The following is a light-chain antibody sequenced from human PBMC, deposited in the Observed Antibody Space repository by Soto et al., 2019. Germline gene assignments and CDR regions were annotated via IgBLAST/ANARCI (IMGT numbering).Light chain of an antibody. CDR2: GAS. V-gene: IGKV3-20*01. CDR3: QQYGSSPWT. J-gene: IGKJ1*01. Sequence: EIVLTQSPGTLSLSPGERATLSCRASQSISSTYLAWYQQKPGQAPRLLISGASSRANGIPDRFSGSASGTDFTLTISRLEPEDFAVYYCQQYGSSPWTFGQGTKVEIK. CDR1: QSISSTY.